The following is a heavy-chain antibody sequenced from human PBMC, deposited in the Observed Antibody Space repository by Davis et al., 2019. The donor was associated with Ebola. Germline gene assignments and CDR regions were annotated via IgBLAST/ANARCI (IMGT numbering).Heavy chain of an antibody. J-gene: IGHJ4*02. D-gene: IGHD4-23*01. CDR3: ARAGVTLPHD. CDR2: ISSSSSYI. V-gene: IGHV3-21*01. Sequence: GGSLRLSCAASGFTFSDYNLNWVRQAPGKGLEWVSSISSSSSYIYYADSVKGRFTISRDNAKNSLYLQMNSLRAEDTAVYYCARAGVTLPHDWGQGTLVTVSS. CDR1: GFTFSDYN.